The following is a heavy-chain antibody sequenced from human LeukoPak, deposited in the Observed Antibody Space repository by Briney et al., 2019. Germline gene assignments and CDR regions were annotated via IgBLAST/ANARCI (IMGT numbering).Heavy chain of an antibody. J-gene: IGHJ4*02. V-gene: IGHV1-46*01. CDR3: ARDLLDSSGYHIRPIDY. D-gene: IGHD3-22*01. CDR1: GYTFTSYY. CDR2: INPSGGST. Sequence: ASVKVSCKASGYTFTSYYMHWVRQAPGQGLEWMGIINPSGGSTSYAQKFQGRVTMTRDTSISTAYMELSRLRSDDTAVYYCARDLLDSSGYHIRPIDYWGQGTLVTVSS.